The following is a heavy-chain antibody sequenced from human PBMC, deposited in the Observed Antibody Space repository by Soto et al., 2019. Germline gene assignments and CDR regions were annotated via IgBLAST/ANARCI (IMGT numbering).Heavy chain of an antibody. CDR3: ARGDSTDCSNGVCSFFYNHDMDV. CDR2: INPNRGGT. J-gene: IGHJ6*02. D-gene: IGHD2-8*01. Sequence: ASVKVSCKASGYTFTDHHLHWVRQAPGQGLEWMGWINPNRGGTKYAQKFQGRVTMTRDTSISTVYMELSRLSSDDTAIYYCARGDSTDCSNGVCSFFYNHDMDVWGQGTTVTVSS. CDR1: GYTFTDHH. V-gene: IGHV1-2*02.